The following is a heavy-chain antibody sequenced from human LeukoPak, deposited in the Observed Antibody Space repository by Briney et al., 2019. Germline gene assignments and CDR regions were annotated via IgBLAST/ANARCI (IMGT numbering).Heavy chain of an antibody. V-gene: IGHV1-69*13. J-gene: IGHJ4*02. CDR2: IIPIFGTA. D-gene: IGHD4-17*01. Sequence: ASVKVSCKASGGTFSSYAISWVRQAPGQGLEWMGGIIPIFGTANYAQKFQGRVTITADESTSTAYMELSSLRSEDTAVYYCARSQVTYGDYSPTMDYWGQGTLVTVSS. CDR1: GGTFSSYA. CDR3: ARSQVTYGDYSPTMDY.